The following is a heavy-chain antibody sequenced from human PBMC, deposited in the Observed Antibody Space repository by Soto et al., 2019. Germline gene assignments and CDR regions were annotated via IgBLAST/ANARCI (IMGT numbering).Heavy chain of an antibody. CDR2: IWYDGSNK. J-gene: IGHJ6*02. CDR1: GFTFSTYG. Sequence: QVQLVESGGGVVQPGRSLRLSCAASGFTFSTYGMHWVRQAPGKGLEWVAVIWYDGSNKYYADSVKGRFTISRDNSKNTLYLQMNSLRAEDTAVYYCERRNWNYDYYYGMDVWGQGTTVTVSS. D-gene: IGHD1-20*01. CDR3: ERRNWNYDYYYGMDV. V-gene: IGHV3-33*01.